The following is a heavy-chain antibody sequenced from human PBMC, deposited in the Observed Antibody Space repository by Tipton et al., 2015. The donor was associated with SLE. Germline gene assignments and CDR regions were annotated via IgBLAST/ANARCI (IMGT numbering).Heavy chain of an antibody. V-gene: IGHV4-59*01. CDR3: ARGGDSSLPFDY. Sequence: LRLSCTVSGGSISTFYWTWIRQPPGKGLEWIGYIFYSDNTNYNPSLKSRVTISVDTSKNQFSLELNSVTAADTAVYYCARGGDSSLPFDYWGQGTLVAVSS. D-gene: IGHD3-16*01. J-gene: IGHJ4*02. CDR2: IFYSDNT. CDR1: GGSISTFY.